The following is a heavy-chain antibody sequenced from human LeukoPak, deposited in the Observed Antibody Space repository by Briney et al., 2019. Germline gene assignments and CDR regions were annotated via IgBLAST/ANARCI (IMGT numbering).Heavy chain of an antibody. CDR1: GGSISSSSYY. CDR2: IYYSGST. CDR3: ARGGLYYDFWSGYYTTNWFDP. V-gene: IGHV4-39*01. Sequence: SETLSLTCTVSGGSISSSSYYWGWIRQPPGKGLEWIGSIYYSGSTYYNPSLKSRVTISVDTSKNQFSLKLSSVTAADTAVYYCARGGLYYDFWSGYYTTNWFDPWGQGTLVTVSS. J-gene: IGHJ5*02. D-gene: IGHD3-3*01.